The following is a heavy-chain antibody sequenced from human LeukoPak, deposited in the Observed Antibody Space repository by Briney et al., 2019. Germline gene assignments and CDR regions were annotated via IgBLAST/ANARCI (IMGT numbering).Heavy chain of an antibody. Sequence: GGSLRLSCAASGFTFSTYWMYWVRQVPGKGLVWVSRINSDGSSTAYADSVKGRFTISRDNAKNTLYMKMNSLRAEDTAVYYCARPGGFSYGYYFDHWGQGALVTVSS. CDR2: INSDGSST. D-gene: IGHD5-18*01. J-gene: IGHJ4*02. CDR1: GFTFSTYW. CDR3: ARPGGFSYGYYFDH. V-gene: IGHV3-74*01.